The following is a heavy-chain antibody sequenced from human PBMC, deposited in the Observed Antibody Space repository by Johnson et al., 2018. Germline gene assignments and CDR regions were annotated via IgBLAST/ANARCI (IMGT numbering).Heavy chain of an antibody. J-gene: IGHJ6*02. D-gene: IGHD3-10*01. Sequence: VQLVESGGGLVKPGGSLRLSCAASGFTFSYYYMSWIRQAPGKGLEWVSYISGSSSYIYYTDSLKRRFTISRDNAKNSLYLQINSLRVDDTAVYYCARGNHGLWFGGEYYYGLDVWGQGTTVTVSS. CDR1: GFTFSYYY. CDR2: ISGSSSYI. V-gene: IGHV3-11*06. CDR3: ARGNHGLWFGGEYYYGLDV.